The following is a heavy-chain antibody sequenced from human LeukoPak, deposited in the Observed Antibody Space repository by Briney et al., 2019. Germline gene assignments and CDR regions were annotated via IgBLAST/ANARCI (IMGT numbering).Heavy chain of an antibody. D-gene: IGHD2-8*01. Sequence: GGSLRLSCAVSGFTFSSYEMNWVRQAPGKGLEWVSYISNSGSAIYYADSVKGRFAISRDNAKNTLYLQMNSLRAEDTAVYYCAKDFKARVSAFDIWGQGTMVTASS. V-gene: IGHV3-48*03. CDR3: AKDFKARVSAFDI. CDR2: ISNSGSAI. CDR1: GFTFSSYE. J-gene: IGHJ3*02.